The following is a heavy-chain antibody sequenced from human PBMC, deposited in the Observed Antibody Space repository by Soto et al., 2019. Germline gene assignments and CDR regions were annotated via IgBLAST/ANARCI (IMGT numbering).Heavy chain of an antibody. J-gene: IGHJ4*03. V-gene: IGHV3-23*01. CDR1: GFTFSSYG. D-gene: IGHD6-13*01. Sequence: GGSLRLSCAASGFTFSSYGMSWVRQAPGKGLEWVSGISGSGGSTYYADSVKGRFTISRDNPKNTLYLQMSSLRAEDTAVYYCAKEGQNSNSRGYFDYSGQGTLITVSS. CDR2: ISGSGGST. CDR3: AKEGQNSNSRGYFDY.